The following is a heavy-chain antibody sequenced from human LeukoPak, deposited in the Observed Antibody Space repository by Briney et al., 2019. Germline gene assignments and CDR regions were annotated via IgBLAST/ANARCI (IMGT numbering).Heavy chain of an antibody. CDR1: IDSIKNYY. CDR3: ARVLSIVVVPGAAFWFDP. D-gene: IGHD2-2*01. Sequence: SETLSLTCTVSIDSIKNYYWNWIRQPPGKGLEWIGYIYHTGNTNYNPSLKSRLSMSIDPSKNQFSLNLNSVTAADTAVYHCARVLSIVVVPGAAFWFDPWGQGTLVTVSS. CDR2: IYHTGNT. V-gene: IGHV4-59*12. J-gene: IGHJ5*02.